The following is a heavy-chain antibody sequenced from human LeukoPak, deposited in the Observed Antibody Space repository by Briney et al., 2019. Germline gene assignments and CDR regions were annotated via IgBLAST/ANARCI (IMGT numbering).Heavy chain of an antibody. CDR3: ATAPVSDCSSTTCYAPNFDY. CDR1: GYTFTGYY. CDR2: INPNSGGT. Sequence: GASVKVSCKASGYTFTGYYMHWVRQAPGQGLEWMGWINPNSGGTNHAPKFQGRVTMTRDTSISTGYMELSRLRSDDTAVYYCATAPVSDCSSTTCYAPNFDYWGQGTLVTVSS. J-gene: IGHJ4*02. V-gene: IGHV1-2*02. D-gene: IGHD2-2*01.